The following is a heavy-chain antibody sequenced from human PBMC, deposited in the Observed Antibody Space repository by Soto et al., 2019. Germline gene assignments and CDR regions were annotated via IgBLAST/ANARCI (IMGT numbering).Heavy chain of an antibody. CDR3: ARDSVRFLEWDYYYYGMDV. D-gene: IGHD3-3*01. V-gene: IGHV3-21*01. CDR2: ISSSSSYI. CDR1: GFTFSSYS. Sequence: GGSLRLSCAASGFTFSSYSMNRVRQAPGKGLEWVSSISSSSSYIYYADSVKGRFTISRDNAKNSLYLQMNSLRAEDTAVYYCARDSVRFLEWDYYYYGMDVWGQGTTVTVSS. J-gene: IGHJ6*02.